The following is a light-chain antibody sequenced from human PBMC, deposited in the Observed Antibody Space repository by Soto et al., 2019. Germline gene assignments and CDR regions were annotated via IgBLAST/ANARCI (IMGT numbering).Light chain of an antibody. CDR2: EVS. V-gene: IGLV2-14*01. Sequence: QSALTQPASVSGSPGQSITISCTGTSSDVGGYNYVSWYQQHPGKAPKLMIYEVSNRPSGVSNRFSGSKSGNTASLTISGLQAEDEADYYCSSYTSSSTRVVFGGGTKFTVL. CDR1: SSDVGGYNY. CDR3: SSYTSSSTRVV. J-gene: IGLJ2*01.